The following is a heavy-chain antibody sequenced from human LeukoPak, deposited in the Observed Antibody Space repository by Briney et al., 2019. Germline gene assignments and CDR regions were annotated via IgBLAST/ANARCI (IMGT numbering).Heavy chain of an antibody. Sequence: GGSLRLSCAASGFTFSIYAMSWVRQAPGKGLEWVSAIGDTTYYADSVEGRFTISRDNSKNTLYLQMNSLRAEDTAIYYCAKVVVPAVISRPFDYWGQGILVTVSS. CDR1: GFTFSIYA. D-gene: IGHD2-2*01. J-gene: IGHJ4*02. CDR2: IGDTT. V-gene: IGHV3-23*01. CDR3: AKVVVPAVISRPFDY.